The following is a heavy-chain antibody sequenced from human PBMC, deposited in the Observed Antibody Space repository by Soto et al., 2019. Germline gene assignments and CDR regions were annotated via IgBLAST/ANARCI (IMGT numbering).Heavy chain of an antibody. CDR2: INSDGSST. D-gene: IGHD3-10*01. CDR3: ARVMVYYGSATYGMDV. CDR1: GFTFSSYW. J-gene: IGHJ6*02. Sequence: GGSLRLSCAASGFTFSSYWMHWVRQAPGKGLEWVSRINSDGSSTSYADSVKGRFTISRDNAKNTLYLQMNSLRAEDTAVYYCARVMVYYGSATYGMDVWGQGTTVTVSS. V-gene: IGHV3-74*01.